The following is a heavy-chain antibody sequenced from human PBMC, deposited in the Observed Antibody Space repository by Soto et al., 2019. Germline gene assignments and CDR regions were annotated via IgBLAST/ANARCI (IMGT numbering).Heavy chain of an antibody. J-gene: IGHJ3*02. CDR2: ISYDGSNK. V-gene: IGHV3-30-3*01. CDR1: GFTFSSYA. D-gene: IGHD7-27*01. CDR3: ARAGDGAFDI. Sequence: QAQLVESGGGVVQPGRSLRLSCAASGFTFSSYAMHWVRQAPGKGLEWVAVISYDGSNKYYADSVKGRFTISRDNSKNTLYLQMNSLRAEDTAVYYCARAGDGAFDIWGQGTMVTVSS.